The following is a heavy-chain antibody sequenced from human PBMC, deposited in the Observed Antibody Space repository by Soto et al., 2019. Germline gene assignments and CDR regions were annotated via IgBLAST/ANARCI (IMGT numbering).Heavy chain of an antibody. CDR1: GGSISSYY. CDR3: ARGIRYFDWLYFDY. V-gene: IGHV4-59*01. J-gene: IGHJ4*02. CDR2: IYYSGST. Sequence: SETLSLTCTVSGGSISSYYWSWIRQPPGKGLEWIGYIYYSGSTNYNPSLKSRVTISVDTSKNQFSLKLSSVTAADTAVYYCARGIRYFDWLYFDYWGQGTLVTVSS. D-gene: IGHD3-9*01.